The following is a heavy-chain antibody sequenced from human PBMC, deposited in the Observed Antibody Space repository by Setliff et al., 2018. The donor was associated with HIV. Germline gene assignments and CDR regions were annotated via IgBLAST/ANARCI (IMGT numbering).Heavy chain of an antibody. CDR1: DYSISSGYY. Sequence: NPSETLSLTCAVSDYSISSGYYWGWIRPPPRKGLEWIGSIHHSGRTYNNPSLKSRVTISVDTSKNQFSLKLTSVTAADTAVYYCAGTLRAAAMGYFDYWGQGTLVTVSS. V-gene: IGHV4-38-2*01. CDR3: AGTLRAAAMGYFDY. CDR2: IHHSGRT. J-gene: IGHJ4*02. D-gene: IGHD5-18*01.